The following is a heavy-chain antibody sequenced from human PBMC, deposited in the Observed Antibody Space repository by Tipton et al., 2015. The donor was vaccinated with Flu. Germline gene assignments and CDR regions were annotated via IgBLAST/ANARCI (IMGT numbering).Heavy chain of an antibody. CDR2: IYHSGRT. D-gene: IGHD5-24*01. Sequence: TLSLTCTVSGGSISSYYWSWIRQPAGKGLEWLGYIYHSGRTYYNPSLKSRVTMSVDTSNNQFSLKLTFVTAADTAVYYCARDVDGYNGHDYWGQGTLVTVSS. CDR1: GGSISSYY. CDR3: ARDVDGYNGHDY. V-gene: IGHV4-59*06. J-gene: IGHJ4*02.